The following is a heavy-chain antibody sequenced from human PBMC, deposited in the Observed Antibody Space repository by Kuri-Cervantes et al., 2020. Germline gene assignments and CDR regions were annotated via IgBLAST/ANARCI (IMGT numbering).Heavy chain of an antibody. Sequence: ESLKISCTVSGGSVSSGSYYWSWIRQPPGKGLEWIGYIYYSGSTNYNPSLKSRVTISVDTSKNQFSLKLSSVTAADTAVYYCARDHYYDSGGRGVYYGIDVWGQGTTVTVSS. V-gene: IGHV4-61*01. D-gene: IGHD3-10*01. CDR1: GGSVSSGSYY. J-gene: IGHJ6*02. CDR3: ARDHYYDSGGRGVYYGIDV. CDR2: IYYSGST.